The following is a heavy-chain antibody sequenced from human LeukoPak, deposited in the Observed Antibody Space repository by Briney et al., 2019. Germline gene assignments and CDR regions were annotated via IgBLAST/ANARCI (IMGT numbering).Heavy chain of an antibody. CDR1: GFTFSSYA. V-gene: IGHV3-23*01. CDR3: ARGGDYDSSGYYAPLHY. J-gene: IGHJ4*02. CDR2: ISGSGGST. Sequence: PGGSLRLSCAASGFTFSSYAMSWVRQAPGKGLEWVSAISGSGGSTYYADSVKGRFTISRDNSKNTLYLQMNSLRAEDTAVYYCARGGDYDSSGYYAPLHYWGQGTLVTVSS. D-gene: IGHD3-22*01.